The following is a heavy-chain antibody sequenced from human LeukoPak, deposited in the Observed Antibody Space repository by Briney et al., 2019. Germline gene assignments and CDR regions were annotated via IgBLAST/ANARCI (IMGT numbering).Heavy chain of an antibody. Sequence: ASMKVSCKASGYTFIGYYIHWVRQAPGQGLEWMGWINPNSGATDYAQKFQGRVTMTRDTSISTTYMELSKLNSDDTVVYYCARSRVTTIPNFDYWGQGTLVTASS. D-gene: IGHD2-21*02. V-gene: IGHV1-2*02. CDR2: INPNSGAT. CDR3: ARSRVTTIPNFDY. CDR1: GYTFIGYY. J-gene: IGHJ4*02.